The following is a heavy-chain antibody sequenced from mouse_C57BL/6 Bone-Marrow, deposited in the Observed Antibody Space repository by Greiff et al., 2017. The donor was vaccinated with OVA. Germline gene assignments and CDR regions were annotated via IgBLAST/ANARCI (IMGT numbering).Heavy chain of an antibody. CDR2: IYPGSGST. Sequence: QVQLQQPGAELVKPGASVKMSCKASGYTFTSYWITWVKQRPGQGLEWIGDIYPGSGSTNYNEKFKSKATLTVDTSSSTAYMQLSSLTSEDSAVYYCSRCGDDYGYYYAMDYWGQGTSVTVSA. D-gene: IGHD2-4*01. J-gene: IGHJ4*01. V-gene: IGHV1-55*01. CDR3: SRCGDDYGYYYAMDY. CDR1: GYTFTSYW.